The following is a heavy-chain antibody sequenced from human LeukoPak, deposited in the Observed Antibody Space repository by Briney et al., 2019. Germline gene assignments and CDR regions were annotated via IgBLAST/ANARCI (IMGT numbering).Heavy chain of an antibody. J-gene: IGHJ4*02. D-gene: IGHD6-13*01. Sequence: ASVKVSCKASGYTFTSYGISWVRQAPGQGLEWMGWINTNTGNPTYAQGFTGRFVFSLDTSVSTAYLQISSLKAEDTAVYYCASTDGLMEAAAGTAHFDYWGQGTLVTVSS. CDR1: GYTFTSYG. CDR2: INTNTGNP. CDR3: ASTDGLMEAAAGTAHFDY. V-gene: IGHV7-4-1*02.